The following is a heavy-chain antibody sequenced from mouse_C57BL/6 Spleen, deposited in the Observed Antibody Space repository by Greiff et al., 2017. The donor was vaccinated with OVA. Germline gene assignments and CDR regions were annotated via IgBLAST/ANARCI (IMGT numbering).Heavy chain of an antibody. CDR3: TAYYDGSSYWYFDV. J-gene: IGHJ1*03. V-gene: IGHV6-3*01. Sequence: EVQGVESGGGLVQPGGSMKLSCVASGFTFSNYWMNWVRQSPEKGLEWVAQIRLKSDNYATHYAESVKGRFTISRDDSKSSVYLQMNNLRAEDTGIYYCTAYYDGSSYWYFDVWGTGTTVTVSS. CDR1: GFTFSNYW. CDR2: IRLKSDNYAT. D-gene: IGHD1-1*01.